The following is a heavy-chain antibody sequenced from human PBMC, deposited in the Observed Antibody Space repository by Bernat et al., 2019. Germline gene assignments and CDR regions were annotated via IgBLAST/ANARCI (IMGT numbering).Heavy chain of an antibody. Sequence: QVQLVQSGAEVKKPGSSVKVSCKASGGTFSSYTISWVRQAPGQGLEWMGRIIPILGIANYEQKFQGRVTITADKSTSTAYVKLSGLGSEDTAVYYCARVVDGNRPRWFDPWGQGTLVTVSS. CDR1: GGTFSSYT. V-gene: IGHV1-69*02. CDR3: ARVVDGNRPRWFDP. CDR2: IIPILGIA. D-gene: IGHD2-15*01. J-gene: IGHJ5*02.